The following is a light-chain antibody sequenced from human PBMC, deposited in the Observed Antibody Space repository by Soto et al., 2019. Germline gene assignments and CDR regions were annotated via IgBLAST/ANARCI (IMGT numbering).Light chain of an antibody. V-gene: IGLV2-8*01. CDR2: DVT. Sequence: QSALTQPPSASGSPGQSVTISCTGTSSDVGGYNYVSWYQQHPGKAPKLMIYDVTKRPSGVPDRSSGSKSGSTASLTVSGLQAEDEADYYCSSYAGSNNWVFGGGTKLTVL. CDR1: SSDVGGYNY. J-gene: IGLJ3*02. CDR3: SSYAGSNNWV.